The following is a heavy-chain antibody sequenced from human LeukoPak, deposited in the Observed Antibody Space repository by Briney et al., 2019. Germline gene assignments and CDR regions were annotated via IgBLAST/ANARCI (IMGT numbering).Heavy chain of an antibody. Sequence: PSVKVSCKVSGYTLTELSMHWVRPAPGKGREWMGGLDPEDGETIYAQKFQGRVTMTEDTSTDTAYMELSSLKSEDTAVYYCATWPGTKITYSSSWWDALDIWGQGTMVTVSS. CDR3: ATWPGTKITYSSSWWDALDI. D-gene: IGHD6-13*01. CDR2: LDPEDGET. V-gene: IGHV1-24*01. J-gene: IGHJ3*02. CDR1: GYTLTELS.